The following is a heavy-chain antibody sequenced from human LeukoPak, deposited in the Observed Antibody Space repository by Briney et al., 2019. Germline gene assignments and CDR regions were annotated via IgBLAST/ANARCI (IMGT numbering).Heavy chain of an antibody. D-gene: IGHD6-13*01. Sequence: PTKNKGESHITDYAASVRGRFFSSRDDSKNSLYLQMNSLQTDDSGMYYCARDTAAALDYWGQGILVTVSS. CDR3: ARDTAAALDY. J-gene: IGHJ4*02. CDR2: TKNKGESHIT. V-gene: IGHV3-72*01.